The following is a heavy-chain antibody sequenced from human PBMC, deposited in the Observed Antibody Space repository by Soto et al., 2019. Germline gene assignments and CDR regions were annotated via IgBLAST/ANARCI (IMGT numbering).Heavy chain of an antibody. Sequence: ASVKVSCKASGYTFSSYAMHWVRQAPGQRLEWMGWINAGYGNTKSSQKFQDRVTISRDTSASTAYMELTSLRSEDTAVYYCARDKGDGTFDFWGQGTLVTVSS. CDR3: ARDKGDGTFDF. CDR2: INAGYGNT. V-gene: IGHV1-3*01. CDR1: GYTFSSYA. J-gene: IGHJ4*02. D-gene: IGHD1-1*01.